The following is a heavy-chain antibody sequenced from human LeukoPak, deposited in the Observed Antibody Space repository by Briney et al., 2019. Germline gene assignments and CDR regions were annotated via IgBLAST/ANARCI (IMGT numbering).Heavy chain of an antibody. Sequence: ASVKVSCKASGYTFTSYDINWVRQATGQGLEWMGWISAYNGNTNYAQKLQGRVTMTTDTSTSTAYMELRSLRSDDTAVYYCAREDDYYDSSGYYYGDWGQGILVTVSS. D-gene: IGHD3-22*01. V-gene: IGHV1-18*01. J-gene: IGHJ4*02. CDR3: AREDDYYDSSGYYYGD. CDR2: ISAYNGNT. CDR1: GYTFTSYD.